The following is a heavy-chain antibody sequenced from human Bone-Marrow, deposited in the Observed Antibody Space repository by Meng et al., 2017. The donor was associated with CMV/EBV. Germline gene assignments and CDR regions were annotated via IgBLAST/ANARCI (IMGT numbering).Heavy chain of an antibody. CDR1: GFTFSSYW. CDR2: IKQDGSEK. CDR3: ARDSFGVAHYGMDV. V-gene: IGHV3-7*01. Sequence: GGSLRLYCAASGFTFSSYWMSWVRQAPGKGLEWVANIKQDGSEKYYVDSVKGRFTISRDNAKNSLYLQMNSLRAEDTAVYYCARDSFGVAHYGMDVWGQGTTVTVSS. J-gene: IGHJ6*02. D-gene: IGHD3-3*01.